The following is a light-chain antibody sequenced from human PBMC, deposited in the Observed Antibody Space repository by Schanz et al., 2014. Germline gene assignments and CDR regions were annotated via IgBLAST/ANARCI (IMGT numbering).Light chain of an antibody. Sequence: DIQMTQSPSSLSASVGDRVTIACRSSQTISDYLNWYQQIPGKAPKLLIYASDALQSGVPSRFSGRGSGTNFTLTISTVQPEDFATYYCQQSYNSPITFGQGTRLDNK. CDR2: ASD. CDR1: QTISDY. V-gene: IGKV1-39*01. J-gene: IGKJ5*01. CDR3: QQSYNSPIT.